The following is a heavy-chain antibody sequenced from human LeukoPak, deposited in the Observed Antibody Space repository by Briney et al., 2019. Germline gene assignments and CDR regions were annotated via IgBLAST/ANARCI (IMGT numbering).Heavy chain of an antibody. J-gene: IGHJ4*02. D-gene: IGHD4-23*01. CDR1: GYTLTELS. Sequence: ASVKVSCKVSGYTLTELSMHWVRQAPGKGFEWMGGFDPEDGETIYAQNFQGRVTMTEDTSTDTAYMELSSLRSEDTAVYYCATNLATVVTPAYFWGQGTLVTVSS. CDR3: ATNLATVVTPAYF. V-gene: IGHV1-24*01. CDR2: FDPEDGET.